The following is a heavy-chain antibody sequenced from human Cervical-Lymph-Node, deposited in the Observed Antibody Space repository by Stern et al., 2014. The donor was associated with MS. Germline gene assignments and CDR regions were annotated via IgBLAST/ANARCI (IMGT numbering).Heavy chain of an antibody. CDR1: GGTFSSFA. CDR2: IIPMVGAP. CDR3: ASSVGELTPGGV. Sequence: VQLVQSGAEVKKPGSSVRVSCKASGGTFSSFAISWVRQAPGHGLEWMGGIIPMVGAPNYAQKFQGRLTITADASTGKAYMDLNSLRSDDTAVYFCASSVGELTPGGVWAQGTTVT. J-gene: IGHJ6*02. D-gene: IGHD3-10*01. V-gene: IGHV1-69*01.